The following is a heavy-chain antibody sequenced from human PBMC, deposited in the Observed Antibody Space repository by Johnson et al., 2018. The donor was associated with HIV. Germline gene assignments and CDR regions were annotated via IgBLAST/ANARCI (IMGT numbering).Heavy chain of an antibody. CDR2: ISYDGGNK. D-gene: IGHD5-18*01. V-gene: IGHV3-30*04. CDR1: GFTFSSYA. J-gene: IGHJ3*02. CDR3: ARDHGQLWLLPAFDI. Sequence: QVQLVESGGGVVQPGRSLRLSCAASGFTFSSYAMHWVRQAPGKGLEWVAVISYDGGNKYYADSVKGRFTISRDKSKNTLNLQMNSLRVEDTAVYYCARDHGQLWLLPAFDIWGQGTMVTVSS.